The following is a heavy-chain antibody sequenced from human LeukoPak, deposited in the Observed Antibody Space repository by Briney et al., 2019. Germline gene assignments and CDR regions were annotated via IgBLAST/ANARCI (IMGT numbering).Heavy chain of an antibody. CDR2: ISAYNGNT. Sequence: ASVKVSCKASGYTFTSYGISWVRQAPGQGLEWMGWISAYNGNTNYAQKLQGRVTMTTDTSTSTAYMELRSLRSDDTAVYYCARDPVYCSGGSCYRGYNWFDPWGQGTLVTVSS. V-gene: IGHV1-18*01. CDR3: ARDPVYCSGGSCYRGYNWFDP. CDR1: GYTFTSYG. J-gene: IGHJ5*02. D-gene: IGHD2-15*01.